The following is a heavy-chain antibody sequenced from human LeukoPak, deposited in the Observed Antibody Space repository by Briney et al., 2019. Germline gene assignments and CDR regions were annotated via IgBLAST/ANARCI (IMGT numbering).Heavy chain of an antibody. CDR2: ISGSGGDT. CDR1: GFTFSNYG. Sequence: GGSLRLSCVASGFTFSNYGMSWVRQAPGKGLEWVSGISGSGGDTYYADSVKGRFTVSRDNYKKTLYVQMNSLRADDTAVYYCAKGPLAVEHSTHRFDFWGQGTLVTVSS. J-gene: IGHJ4*02. D-gene: IGHD1/OR15-1a*01. V-gene: IGHV3-23*01. CDR3: AKGPLAVEHSTHRFDF.